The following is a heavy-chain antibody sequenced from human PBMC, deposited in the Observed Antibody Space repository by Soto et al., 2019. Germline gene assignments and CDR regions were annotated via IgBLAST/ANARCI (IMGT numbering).Heavy chain of an antibody. CDR2: IHPNGRT. J-gene: IGHJ4*02. D-gene: IGHD2-2*01. Sequence: QVQLQESGPGLVEPSGTLSLTCAVSGGSISSDNWWTWVRQPPGEGLEWIGEIHPNGRTNYKPSLKTQITLSVEKSENQFSLWLTSVTAADTALYYCATRYCIHTTCYVYWGQGTLVTVSS. V-gene: IGHV4-4*02. CDR1: GGSISSDNW. CDR3: ATRYCIHTTCYVY.